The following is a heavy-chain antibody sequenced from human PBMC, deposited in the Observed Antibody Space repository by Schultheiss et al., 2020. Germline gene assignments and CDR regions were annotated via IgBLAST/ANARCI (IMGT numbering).Heavy chain of an antibody. V-gene: IGHV1-69*13. J-gene: IGHJ4*02. D-gene: IGHD3-22*01. CDR1: GGTFSSYA. Sequence: SVTVSCKASGGTFSSYAISWVRQAPGQGLEWMGGIIPIFGTANYAQKFQGRVTITADESTSTAYMELSSLRSEDTAVYYCATDTHSSGYYSDYWGQGTLVTVS. CDR2: IIPIFGTA. CDR3: ATDTHSSGYYSDY.